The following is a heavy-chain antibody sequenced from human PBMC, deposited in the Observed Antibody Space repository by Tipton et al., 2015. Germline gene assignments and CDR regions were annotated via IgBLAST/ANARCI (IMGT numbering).Heavy chain of an antibody. Sequence: TLSLTCTVSGDSISNTDYYWDWVRQTPGKELEWIGNTYDSGRTSYNPSLSSRVTFSVDLSKNQFSLRLYSVTAADTGVYFCAREVRHCAGGNCYSLDLWGQGAQVTVSS. D-gene: IGHD2-21*02. V-gene: IGHV4-39*02. CDR2: TYDSGRT. CDR1: GDSISNTDYY. CDR3: AREVRHCAGGNCYSLDL. J-gene: IGHJ5*02.